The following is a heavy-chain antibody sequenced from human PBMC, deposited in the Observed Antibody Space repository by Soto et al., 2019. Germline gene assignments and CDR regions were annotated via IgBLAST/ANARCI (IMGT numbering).Heavy chain of an antibody. CDR2: IYPGDSDT. V-gene: IGHV5-51*01. CDR1: GYSFTSYW. CDR3: ARTSAAGKYYYGMDV. J-gene: IGHJ6*02. D-gene: IGHD6-13*01. Sequence: PGESLKISCKGSGYSFTSYWIGWVRQMPGKGLEWMGIIYPGDSDTRYSPSFQGQATISADKSISTAYLQWSSLKASDTAMYYCARTSAAGKYYYGMDVWGQGTTVTVS.